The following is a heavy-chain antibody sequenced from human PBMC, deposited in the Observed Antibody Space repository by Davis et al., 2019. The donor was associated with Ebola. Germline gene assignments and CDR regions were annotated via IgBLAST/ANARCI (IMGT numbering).Heavy chain of an antibody. Sequence: ASVKVSCKTSGGTFTNYAVNWVRQATGQGLEWMGWMNPNSGNTGYAPKFQGRVTMTRDTSISTAYMEVRSLRSEDTAVYYCARDLIPIFSVHKFDPWGQGTLVTVSS. J-gene: IGHJ5*02. CDR1: GGTFTNYA. D-gene: IGHD3-9*01. V-gene: IGHV1-8*01. CDR2: MNPNSGNT. CDR3: ARDLIPIFSVHKFDP.